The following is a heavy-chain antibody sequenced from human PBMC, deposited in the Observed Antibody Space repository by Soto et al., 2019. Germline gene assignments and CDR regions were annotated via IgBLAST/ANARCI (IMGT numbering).Heavy chain of an antibody. D-gene: IGHD4-17*01. J-gene: IGHJ4*02. CDR2: ITNDGRST. CDR1: GFTFSRYW. Sequence: GGSLRLSCAASGFTFSRYWMHWVRQGPGKGLVWVARITNDGRSTGYADSVKGRFTISRDNAKNTLYLQINSLRAEDTAVYYCARDGDGDYPVDYWGQGTLVTVSS. V-gene: IGHV3-74*01. CDR3: ARDGDGDYPVDY.